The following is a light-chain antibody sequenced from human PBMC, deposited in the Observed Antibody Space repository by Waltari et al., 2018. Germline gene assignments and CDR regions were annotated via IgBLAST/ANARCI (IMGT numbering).Light chain of an antibody. CDR1: SSNIGAGYA. V-gene: IGLV1-40*01. Sequence: QSVLTQPPSVSGAPGQEVTISCTGSSSNIGAGYAVHWYQQLPETAPKLRIYKNFDRPSGVPDRFSASKSDTSASLAITGLQADDEAHYYCQSYDSSLSGSVFGGGTKLTVL. CDR2: KNF. J-gene: IGLJ3*02. CDR3: QSYDSSLSGSV.